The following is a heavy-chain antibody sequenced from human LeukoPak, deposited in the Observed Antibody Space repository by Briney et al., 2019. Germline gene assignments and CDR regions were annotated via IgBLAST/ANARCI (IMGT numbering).Heavy chain of an antibody. D-gene: IGHD2-2*01. CDR3: AGSDQVDDY. CDR2: INPGGRII. J-gene: IGHJ4*02. V-gene: IGHV3-74*03. CDR1: GFTFCTYW. Sequence: GGSLRLSCAASGFTFCTYWMHCVRRFPGKGVVWVAGINPGGRIITYADSVKCRFAIPRQNAKNTMYLQLHCLRAEDTGVYYCAGSDQVDDYWGQGTLVTVSS.